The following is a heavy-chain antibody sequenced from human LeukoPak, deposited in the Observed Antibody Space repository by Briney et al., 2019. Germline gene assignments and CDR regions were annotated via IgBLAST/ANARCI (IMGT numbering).Heavy chain of an antibody. CDR2: INHSGST. J-gene: IGHJ6*02. CDR1: GGSFSGYY. Sequence: SETLSLTCAVYGGSFSGYYWSWIRQPPGKGLEWIGEINHSGSTNYNPSLKSRVTISVDTSKNQFSLKLSSVTAADTAVYYCARGFSSTYYYGSGSYSSYGMDVWGQGTTVTVSS. CDR3: ARGFSSTYYYGSGSYSSYGMDV. V-gene: IGHV4-34*01. D-gene: IGHD3-10*01.